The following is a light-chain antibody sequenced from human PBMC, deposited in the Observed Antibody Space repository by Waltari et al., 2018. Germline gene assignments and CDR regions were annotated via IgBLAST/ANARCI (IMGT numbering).Light chain of an antibody. CDR2: DAS. Sequence: EIVLTQSPATLSLSSGDRATLSCRASQSVSSSLAWYQKRPGQAPRLLIYDASNRATGIPARFSGSGSGTDFTLTISSLEPEDFAVYYCQQRSSWPLIFGGGTKVEVK. CDR3: QQRSSWPLI. V-gene: IGKV3-11*01. CDR1: QSVSSS. J-gene: IGKJ4*01.